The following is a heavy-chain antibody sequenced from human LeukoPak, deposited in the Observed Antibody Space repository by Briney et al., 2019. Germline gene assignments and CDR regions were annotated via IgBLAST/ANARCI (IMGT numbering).Heavy chain of an antibody. Sequence: GGSLRLSCAASGFTFSGSTVHWVRQASGKGLDWVGHIRTKANNYATAYAASVKGRFTISRDDSKNTAYLQMNSLKIEGTAVYYCSRHEALPGDYWGQGTLVTVSS. D-gene: IGHD2-21*02. V-gene: IGHV3-73*01. CDR2: IRTKANNYAT. J-gene: IGHJ4*02. CDR1: GFTFSGST. CDR3: SRHEALPGDY.